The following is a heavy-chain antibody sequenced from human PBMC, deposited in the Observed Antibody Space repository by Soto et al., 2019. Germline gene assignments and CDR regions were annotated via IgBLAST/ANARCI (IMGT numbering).Heavy chain of an antibody. CDR1: GYFIGSGYY. CDR3: VGVVVTAY. Sequence: PXGTLSLTCAVSGYFIGSGYYWGCIRQPPGKGLEWIGNIYHSGSTYYNPSLKSRVTISVDTSKNQFYLKLTSVTAADTAVHFCVGVVVTAYWGQGTLVT. V-gene: IGHV4-38-2*01. D-gene: IGHD2-21*02. CDR2: IYHSGST. J-gene: IGHJ4*02.